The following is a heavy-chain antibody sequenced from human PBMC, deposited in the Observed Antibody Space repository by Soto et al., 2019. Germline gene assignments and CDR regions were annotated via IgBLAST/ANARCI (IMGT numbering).Heavy chain of an antibody. D-gene: IGHD3-10*01. CDR2: ISGSGGST. Sequence: GSLRLSCAASGFTFSSYAMSWVRQAPGKGLEWVSAISGSGGSTYYADSVKGRFTISRDNSKNTLYLQMNSLRAEDTAVYYCAKDGSGLHYYYYYYMDVWGKGTTVTVSS. CDR1: GFTFSSYA. V-gene: IGHV3-23*01. J-gene: IGHJ6*03. CDR3: AKDGSGLHYYYYYYMDV.